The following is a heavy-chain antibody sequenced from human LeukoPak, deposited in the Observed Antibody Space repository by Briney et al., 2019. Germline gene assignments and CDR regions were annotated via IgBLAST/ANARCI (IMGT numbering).Heavy chain of an antibody. J-gene: IGHJ5*02. CDR2: INHSGST. CDR3: ARGWEILLWFGKYNWFDP. Sequence: SETLSLTCAVYGGSFSGYYWSWIRQPPGKGLEWIGEINHSGSTNYNPSLKSRVTISVDTSKNQFSLKLSSVTAADTAVYYCARGWEILLWFGKYNWFDPWGQGTLVTVSS. CDR1: GGSFSGYY. V-gene: IGHV4-34*01. D-gene: IGHD3-10*01.